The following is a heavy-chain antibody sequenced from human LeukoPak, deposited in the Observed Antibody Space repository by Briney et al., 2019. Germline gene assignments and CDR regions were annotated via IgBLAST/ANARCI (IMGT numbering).Heavy chain of an antibody. J-gene: IGHJ5*02. CDR3: ARGFDSSGYYYWFDP. CDR1: GGTVSSYA. D-gene: IGHD3-22*01. CDR2: IIPIFGTA. V-gene: IGHV1-69*05. Sequence: GASVKVSCKASGGTVSSYAISWVRQAPGQGLEWMGGIIPIFGTANYAQKFQGRVTITTDESTSTAYMELSSLRSEDTAVYYCARGFDSSGYYYWFDPWGQGTLVTVSS.